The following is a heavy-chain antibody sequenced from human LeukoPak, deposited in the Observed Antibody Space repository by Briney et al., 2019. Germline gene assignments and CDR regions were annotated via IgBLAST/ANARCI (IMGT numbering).Heavy chain of an antibody. CDR3: ARGNSDYDHDY. CDR1: GFTFRSYS. Sequence: GGSLRLSCAASGFTFRSYSMNWVRQAPGKGLEWVSSISSTGIYTYYADSVMGRFTISRDNAKNSLYLQMNSLRAEDTAIYYCARGNSDYDHDYWGQGTLVTVSS. CDR2: ISSTGIYT. J-gene: IGHJ4*02. D-gene: IGHD5-12*01. V-gene: IGHV3-21*01.